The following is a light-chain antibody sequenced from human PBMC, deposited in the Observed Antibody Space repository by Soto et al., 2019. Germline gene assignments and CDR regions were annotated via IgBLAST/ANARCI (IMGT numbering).Light chain of an antibody. CDR2: GAS. V-gene: IGKV1-13*02. J-gene: IGKJ4*01. CDR1: QDISSS. Sequence: AIQLTQSPSSLSASVGDRVTITCRASQDISSSLAWYQQKAGKAPKLLIYGASILQSGVPSGFSGSGFGTDVTLTISSLRAEDFAIYFCQQTKSYPSTFGGGTRVEI. CDR3: QQTKSYPST.